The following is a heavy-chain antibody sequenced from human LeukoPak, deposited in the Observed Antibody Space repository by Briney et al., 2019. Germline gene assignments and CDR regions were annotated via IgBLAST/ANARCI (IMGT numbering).Heavy chain of an antibody. J-gene: IGHJ4*02. CDR2: IIPMFGAA. D-gene: IGHD6-19*01. CDR3: ARKRVSGWQNLDY. CDR1: GDTFRRYA. Sequence: SVKVSCKTSGDTFRRYAIIWVRQAPGQGLEWMGGIIPMFGAANYAQKLQGRVTITADKSTSTAYMELSSLRSEDTAVYYCARKRVSGWQNLDYWGQGTLVTVSS. V-gene: IGHV1-69*06.